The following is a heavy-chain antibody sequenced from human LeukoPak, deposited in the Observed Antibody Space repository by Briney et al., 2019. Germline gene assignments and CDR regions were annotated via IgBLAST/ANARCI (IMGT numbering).Heavy chain of an antibody. CDR1: GFSFSNYA. V-gene: IGHV3-23*01. CDR3: AKTYVDTTFFDS. CDR2: ISGSGGTI. J-gene: IGHJ4*02. D-gene: IGHD5-18*01. Sequence: GGSLRLSCVDSGFSFSNYAINWVRQAPGKGLEWVSAISGSGGTIFYADSVKGRFAISRDNSKNTLYLQMTSLRAEDTAVYYCAKTYVDTTFFDSWGQGTRVTVSS.